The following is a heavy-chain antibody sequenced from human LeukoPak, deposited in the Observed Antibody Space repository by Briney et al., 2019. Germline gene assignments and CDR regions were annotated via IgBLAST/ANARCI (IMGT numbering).Heavy chain of an antibody. D-gene: IGHD6-19*01. CDR2: ISSSGDYK. CDR1: GFTFRTYT. J-gene: IGHJ6*03. CDR3: ARDSDSSGWLDYYMDV. V-gene: IGHV3-21*01. Sequence: GGSLRLSCAASGFTFRTYTINWVRQAPGKGLEWVTSISSSGDYKYYADSLKGRFTVSRDNPSNSLYLQMNSLKAEDTAVYYCARDSDSSGWLDYYMDVWGKGTTVTISS.